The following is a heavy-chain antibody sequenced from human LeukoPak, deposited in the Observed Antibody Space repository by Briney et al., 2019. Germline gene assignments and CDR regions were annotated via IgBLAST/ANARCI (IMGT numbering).Heavy chain of an antibody. J-gene: IGHJ4*02. Sequence: GGSLRLSCAASGFTFSSNWMHWVRQAPGKGPGWVSRINEGGSTTNYADSVKGRSTIFRDNAKNTLYLQMNSLRAEDTAVYYCVRDLGGRSGHWGQGTLVTVSS. D-gene: IGHD1-26*01. CDR1: GFTFSSNW. CDR2: INEGGSTT. V-gene: IGHV3-74*01. CDR3: VRDLGGRSGH.